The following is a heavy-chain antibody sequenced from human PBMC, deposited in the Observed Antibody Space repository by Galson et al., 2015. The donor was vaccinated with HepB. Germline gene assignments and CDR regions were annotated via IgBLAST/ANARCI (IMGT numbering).Heavy chain of an antibody. Sequence: SLRLSCAASGFTLSNYDMNWVRQAPGKGLEWVSYVSSRGSTTYFADSVKGRFTISRDNAKNLLYLQMNSLRAEDTAVYYCARENRGAFDIWGQGTMVTVSS. CDR1: GFTLSNYD. J-gene: IGHJ3*02. CDR2: VSSRGSTT. V-gene: IGHV3-48*03. D-gene: IGHD1/OR15-1a*01. CDR3: ARENRGAFDI.